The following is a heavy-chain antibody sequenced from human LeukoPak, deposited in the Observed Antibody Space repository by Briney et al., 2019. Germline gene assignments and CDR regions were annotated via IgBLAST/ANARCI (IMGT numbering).Heavy chain of an antibody. D-gene: IGHD1-26*01. CDR3: ARGWAPDY. V-gene: IGHV3-7*01. Sequence: GGSLRLSCAASGFTLSSYWMSWVRQAPGKGLEWVANIKQDGSEKYYVDSVKGRFTISRDNAKNSLYLQMNSLRAEDTAVYYCARGWAPDYWGQGTLVTVSS. CDR1: GFTLSSYW. CDR2: IKQDGSEK. J-gene: IGHJ4*02.